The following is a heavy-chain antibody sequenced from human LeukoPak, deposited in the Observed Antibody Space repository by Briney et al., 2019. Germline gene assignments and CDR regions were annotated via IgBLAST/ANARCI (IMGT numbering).Heavy chain of an antibody. Sequence: SETLSLTCAVDGVSLNNYYWSWIRQPPGKGLEWIGEIKQSTRSNYNPSLKSRATISADTSKKHLFLKLTSVTAADTAVYYCVRGYSRVLIDYWGQGTLVTVSS. CDR3: VRGYSRVLIDY. V-gene: IGHV4-34*01. CDR1: GVSLNNYY. J-gene: IGHJ4*02. D-gene: IGHD6-25*01. CDR2: IKQSTRS.